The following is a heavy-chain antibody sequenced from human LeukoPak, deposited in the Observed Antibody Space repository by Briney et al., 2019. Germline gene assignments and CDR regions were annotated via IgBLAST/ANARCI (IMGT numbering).Heavy chain of an antibody. CDR3: ARGWDSYGYYY. CDR2: MNPNSGNT. CDR1: GYTFTGYY. V-gene: IGHV1-8*02. Sequence: ASVKVSCKASGYTFTGYYMHWVRQAPGQGLEWMGWMNPNSGNTGYAQKFQGRVTMTRNTSISTAYMELSSLRSEDTAVYYCARGWDSYGYYYWGQGTLVTVSP. D-gene: IGHD5-18*01. J-gene: IGHJ4*02.